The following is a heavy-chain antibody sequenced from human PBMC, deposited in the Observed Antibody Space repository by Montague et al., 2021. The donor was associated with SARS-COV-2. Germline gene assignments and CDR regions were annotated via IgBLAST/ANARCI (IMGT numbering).Heavy chain of an antibody. CDR3: ARGWAFDL. D-gene: IGHD6-19*01. J-gene: IGHJ3*01. Sequence: SETLSLTCTVSGGSTASHHWNWIRQSPGKRPEWIGYVYYNGDTKYNPSLQSRVTISIDTSENQFSLRLNSVTAADTAVYFCARGWAFDLWGQGRLVTVSS. V-gene: IGHV4-59*08. CDR1: GGSTASHH. CDR2: VYYNGDT.